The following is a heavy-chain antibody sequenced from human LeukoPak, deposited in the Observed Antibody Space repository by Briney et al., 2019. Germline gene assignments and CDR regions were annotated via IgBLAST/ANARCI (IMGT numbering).Heavy chain of an antibody. D-gene: IGHD3-3*01. V-gene: IGHV3-7*01. CDR3: ASGGFGVVITPWDYFDY. Sequence: GGSLRLSCVASGFIVSSNCMSRVRQAPGKGLEWVANIKQDGSEKYYVDSVKGRFTISRDNTKNSLYLQMNSLRAEDTAVYYCASGGFGVVITPWDYFDYWGQGTPVTVSS. J-gene: IGHJ4*02. CDR2: IKQDGSEK. CDR1: GFIVSSNC.